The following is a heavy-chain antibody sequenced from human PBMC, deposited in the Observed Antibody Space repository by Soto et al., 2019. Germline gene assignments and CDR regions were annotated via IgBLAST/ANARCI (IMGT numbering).Heavy chain of an antibody. J-gene: IGHJ4*02. D-gene: IGHD4-17*01. CDR2: IWYDGTQK. V-gene: IGHV3-33*01. CDR3: ARAGGTTVTGLWHFDS. CDR1: GFTFNTYS. Sequence: PGGSLRLSCEASGFTFNTYSMHWGRQPPGKGLEWLAAIWYDGTQKYYADPVKGRFIISRDNSKKTLYLEMNSLRAEDTAVYYCARAGGTTVTGLWHFDSWGQGTLVTVSS.